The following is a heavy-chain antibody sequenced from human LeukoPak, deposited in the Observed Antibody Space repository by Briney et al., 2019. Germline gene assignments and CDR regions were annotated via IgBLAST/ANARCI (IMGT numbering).Heavy chain of an antibody. CDR2: IYHSGST. D-gene: IGHD2-15*01. CDR1: GGSISSGGYS. V-gene: IGHV4-30-2*01. Sequence: SQTLSLTCAVSGGSISSGGYSWSWIRQPPGTGLEWIGYIYHSGSTYYNPSLMSRVTISVDRSKNQFSLKLSSVTAADTAVYYCAREVVVAATRYYFDYWGQGTLVTVSS. CDR3: AREVVVAATRYYFDY. J-gene: IGHJ4*02.